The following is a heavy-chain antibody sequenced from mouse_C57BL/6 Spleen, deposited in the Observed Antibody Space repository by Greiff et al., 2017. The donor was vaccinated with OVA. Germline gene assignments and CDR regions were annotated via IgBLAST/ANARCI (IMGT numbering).Heavy chain of an antibody. Sequence: VQLQQPGAELVKPGASVKLSCKASGYTFTSYWKKGVKNSPGQGGEVRANTDPSDSHTNYTQKFKGKATLTVDTSSSTAYRQLSSRTSEDSAVYYCARWDGNRRGYCDYWGQGTTLTVSS. CDR3: ARWDGNRRGYCDY. V-gene: IGHV1-50*01. CDR2: TDPSDSHT. CDR1: GYTFTSYW. D-gene: IGHD2-3*01. J-gene: IGHJ2*01.